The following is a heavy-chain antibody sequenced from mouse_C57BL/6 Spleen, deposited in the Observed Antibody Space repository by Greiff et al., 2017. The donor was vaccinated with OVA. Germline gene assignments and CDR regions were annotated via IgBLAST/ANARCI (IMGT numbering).Heavy chain of an antibody. CDR2: INPSNGGT. CDR1: GYTFTSYW. J-gene: IGHJ4*01. CDR3: AREGLRRRAMDY. V-gene: IGHV1-53*01. Sequence: VQLLQPGTELVKPGASVKLSCKASGYTFTSYWMHWVKQRPGQGLEWIGNINPSNGGTNYNEKFKSKATLTVDKSSSTAYMQLSSLTSEDSAVYYCAREGLRRRAMDYWGQGTSVTVSS. D-gene: IGHD2-12*01.